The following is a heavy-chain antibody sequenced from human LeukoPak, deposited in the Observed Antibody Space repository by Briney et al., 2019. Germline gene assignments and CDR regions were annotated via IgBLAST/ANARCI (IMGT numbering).Heavy chain of an antibody. CDR1: GYTFSSYD. CDR3: ARGFAYSSSWFRYYYYYGMDV. J-gene: IGHJ6*02. CDR2: MNPNSGNT. D-gene: IGHD6-13*01. V-gene: IGHV1-8*01. Sequence: ASVKVSCKASGYTFSSYDINWVREATGQGLGWMGWMNPNSGNTGYAQKFQGRVTMTRNTSISTAYMELSSLRSEDTAVYYCARGFAYSSSWFRYYYYYGMDVWGQGTTVTVSS.